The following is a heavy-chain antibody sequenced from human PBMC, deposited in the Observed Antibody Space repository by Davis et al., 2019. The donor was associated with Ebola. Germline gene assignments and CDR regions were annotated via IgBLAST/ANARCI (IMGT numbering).Heavy chain of an antibody. CDR1: GFTFSSYW. CDR2: INSDGSST. V-gene: IGHV3-74*01. CDR3: ARDGITMVRGVIITFRGFDY. Sequence: PGGSLRLSCAASGFTFSSYWMHCVPQAPAPLLLLVSRINSDGSSTSYADSVKGRFTISRDNAKNTLYLQMNSLRAEDTAVYYCARDGITMVRGVIITFRGFDYWGQGTLVTVSS. J-gene: IGHJ4*02. D-gene: IGHD3-10*01.